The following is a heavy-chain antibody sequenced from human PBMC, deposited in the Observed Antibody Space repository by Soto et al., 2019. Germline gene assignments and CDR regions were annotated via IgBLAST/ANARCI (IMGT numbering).Heavy chain of an antibody. Sequence: SETLSLTCAVYGGSFSGYYWSWIRQPPGKGLEWIGEINHSGSTNYNPSLKSRVTISVDTSKNQFSLKLSSVTAADTAVYYCARVSCSSTSCYVRTSYYYYYGMDVWGQGTTVTVSS. CDR1: GGSFSGYY. D-gene: IGHD2-2*01. CDR3: ARVSCSSTSCYVRTSYYYYYGMDV. J-gene: IGHJ6*02. V-gene: IGHV4-34*01. CDR2: INHSGST.